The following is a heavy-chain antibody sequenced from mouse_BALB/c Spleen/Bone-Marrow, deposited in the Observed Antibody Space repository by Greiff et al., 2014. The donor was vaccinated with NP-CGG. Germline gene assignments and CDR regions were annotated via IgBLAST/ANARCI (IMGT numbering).Heavy chain of an antibody. D-gene: IGHD1-2*01. CDR3: ARSVIQYYGYGRYFDV. J-gene: IGHJ1*01. V-gene: IGHV14-3*02. CDR1: GFNIKDTY. CDR2: IDPANGNT. Sequence: VQLQQSGAELVKPGASVKLSCTASGFNIKDTYMHWVQQRPEQGLEWIGRIDPANGNTKYDPKFQGKATITADTSSNTAYLQLSSLTSEDTSVYYCARSVIQYYGYGRYFDVWGAGTAVTVSS.